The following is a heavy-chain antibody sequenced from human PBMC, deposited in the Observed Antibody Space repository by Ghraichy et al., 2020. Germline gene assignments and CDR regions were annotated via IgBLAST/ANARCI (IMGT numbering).Heavy chain of an antibody. J-gene: IGHJ4*02. V-gene: IGHV1-2*02. Sequence: ASVKVSCKASGYTFTGYYMHWVRQAPGQGLEWMGWINPNSGGTNYAQKFQGRVTMTRDTSISTAYMELSRLRSDDTAVYYCARDRGPDCSSTSCYTDLLYYFDYWGQGTLVTVSS. CDR2: INPNSGGT. D-gene: IGHD2-2*02. CDR3: ARDRGPDCSSTSCYTDLLYYFDY. CDR1: GYTFTGYY.